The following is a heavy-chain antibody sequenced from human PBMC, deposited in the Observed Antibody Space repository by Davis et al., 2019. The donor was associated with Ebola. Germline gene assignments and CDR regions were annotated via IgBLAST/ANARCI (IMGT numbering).Heavy chain of an antibody. CDR2: IYPGDSDT. V-gene: IGHV5-51*01. CDR3: ARHGKWFGELLSRWGWFDP. CDR1: GYSFTSYW. Sequence: GESLKISCKGSGYSFTSYWIGWVRQTPGKGLEWMGIIYPGDSDTRYSPSFQGQVTISADKSISTAYLQWSSLKASDTAMYYCARHGKWFGELLSRWGWFDPWGQGTLVTVSS. D-gene: IGHD3-10*01. J-gene: IGHJ5*02.